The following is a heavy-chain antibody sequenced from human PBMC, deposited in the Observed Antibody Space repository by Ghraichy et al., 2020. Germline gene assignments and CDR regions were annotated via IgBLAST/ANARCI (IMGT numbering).Heavy chain of an antibody. V-gene: IGHV1-18*04. Sequence: ASVKVSCKASGYTFTSYGISWVRQAPGQGLEWMGWISAYNGNTNYAQKLQGRVTMTTDTSTSTAYMELRSLRSDDTAVYYCARDDGGSGSVYYYYGMDVWGQGTTVTVSS. J-gene: IGHJ6*02. CDR3: ARDDGGSGSVYYYYGMDV. D-gene: IGHD3-10*01. CDR2: ISAYNGNT. CDR1: GYTFTSYG.